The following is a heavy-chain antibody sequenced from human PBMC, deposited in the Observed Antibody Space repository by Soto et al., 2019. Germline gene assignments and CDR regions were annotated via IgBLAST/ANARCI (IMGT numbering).Heavy chain of an antibody. Sequence: QVQLVQSGPEVKKPGSSVKVSCKTSGGTFSNYAISWVRQAPGQGLEWMGGIIPIFDIANYAQKFQGRATVTADTSTTTAYMELNSVRSEDTAIYYCARDHSAVTKFRRIVEGCFDVWGHGTVETVSS. V-gene: IGHV1-69*17. D-gene: IGHD4-17*01. CDR3: ARDHSAVTKFRRIVEGCFDV. CDR1: GGTFSNYA. J-gene: IGHJ3*01. CDR2: IIPIFDIA.